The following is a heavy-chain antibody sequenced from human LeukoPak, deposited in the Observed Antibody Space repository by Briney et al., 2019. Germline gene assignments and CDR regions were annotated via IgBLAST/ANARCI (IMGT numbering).Heavy chain of an antibody. Sequence: SETLSLTCTVSGGSISSSSYYWGWIRQPPGKGLEWIGSIYYSGSTYYNPSLKSRVTISVDTSKNQFSLKLSSVTAADTAVYYCASGDPSGSLLSLYYYYGMDVWGQGTTVTVSS. V-gene: IGHV4-39*01. D-gene: IGHD1-26*01. CDR3: ASGDPSGSLLSLYYYYGMDV. CDR1: GGSISSSSYY. J-gene: IGHJ6*02. CDR2: IYYSGST.